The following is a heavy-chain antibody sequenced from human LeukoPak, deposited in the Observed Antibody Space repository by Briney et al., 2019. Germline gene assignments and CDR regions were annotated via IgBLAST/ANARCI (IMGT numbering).Heavy chain of an antibody. V-gene: IGHV3-72*01. CDR2: TRNKANSYTT. D-gene: IGHD3-3*01. J-gene: IGHJ4*02. CDR3: ARVATIFGVVLYYFDY. Sequence: GGSLRLSCAASGFTFSDHYMDWVRKAPGKGLEWVGRTRNKANSYTTEYAASVKGRFTISRDDSKNSLYLQMNSLKTEDTAVYYCARVATIFGVVLYYFDYWGQGTLVTVSS. CDR1: GFTFSDHY.